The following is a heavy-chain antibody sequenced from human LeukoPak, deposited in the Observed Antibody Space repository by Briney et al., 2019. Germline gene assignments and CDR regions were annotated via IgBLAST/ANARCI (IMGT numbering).Heavy chain of an antibody. CDR1: GGSFSGYY. Sequence: SETLSLTCAVYGGSFSGYYWNWIRQPPGKGLEWIGEINNSGSTNYNPSLKSRVTISRDTSKNQFSLKLSSVTAADTAVYYCARRRAFFDWGQGTLVTVSS. CDR3: ARRRAFFD. J-gene: IGHJ4*02. CDR2: INNSGST. V-gene: IGHV4-34*01. D-gene: IGHD3-3*02.